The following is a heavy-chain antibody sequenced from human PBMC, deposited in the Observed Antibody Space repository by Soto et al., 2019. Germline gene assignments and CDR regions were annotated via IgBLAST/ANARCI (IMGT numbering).Heavy chain of an antibody. CDR2: ISGGSESL. CDR1: GFTFSNYA. J-gene: IGHJ3*02. D-gene: IGHD2-8*01. Sequence: GGSLRLSCAASGFTFSNYAMSWVRQAPGKGLEWVSAISGGSESLYYAAPVKGRFTISRDDSKNTLYLQMNSLKTEDTAVYYCTTLAPYGDAFDIWGQGTMVTVSS. CDR3: TTLAPYGDAFDI. V-gene: IGHV3-23*01.